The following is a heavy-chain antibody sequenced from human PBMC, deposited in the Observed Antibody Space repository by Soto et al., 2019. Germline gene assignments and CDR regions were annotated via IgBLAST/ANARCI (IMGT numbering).Heavy chain of an antibody. Sequence: QEQLVESGGGVVQPGGSLSLSCVASGFTFSTFPMHWVRQAPGKGLEWLAFISYDGSDKNYADSVKGRFTISRDNSKNTLYLEMNNLRVDDTGVYFCARDDFWGYLDRWGQGSLVTVSS. J-gene: IGHJ4*02. D-gene: IGHD3-3*01. CDR1: GFTFSTFP. CDR2: ISYDGSDK. V-gene: IGHV3-30*01. CDR3: ARDDFWGYLDR.